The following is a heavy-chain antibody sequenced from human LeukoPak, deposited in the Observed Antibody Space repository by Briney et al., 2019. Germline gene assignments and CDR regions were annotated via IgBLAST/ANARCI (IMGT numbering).Heavy chain of an antibody. CDR2: IYYSGST. Sequence: PSETLSLTCTVSGGSFSSGSYYWSWIRQPPGKGLEWIGYIYYSGSTNYNPSLKSRVTVSVDTSKNQFSLKLSSVTAADTAVYYCARFPPTTTVTTTLNVVGFDPWGQGTLVTVSS. J-gene: IGHJ5*02. CDR3: ARFPPTTTVTTTLNVVGFDP. D-gene: IGHD4-17*01. V-gene: IGHV4-61*01. CDR1: GGSFSSGSYY.